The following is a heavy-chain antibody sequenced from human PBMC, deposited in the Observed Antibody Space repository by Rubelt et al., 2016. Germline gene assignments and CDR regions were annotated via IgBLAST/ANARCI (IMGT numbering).Heavy chain of an antibody. V-gene: IGHV1-3*01. D-gene: IGHD5-12*01. CDR2: MNAGNGNT. J-gene: IGHJ4*02. CDR3: AREDVATSYFDY. Sequence: QVQLVQSGGEVKKPGASLKVSCKTSGYTFTSYAMHWVRQAPGQRLEWMGWMNAGNGNTRYSQKFQGRVTITRDTSASTAYMELSSLGYEDTAVYYCAREDVATSYFDYWGQGTLVTVSS. CDR1: GYTFTSYA.